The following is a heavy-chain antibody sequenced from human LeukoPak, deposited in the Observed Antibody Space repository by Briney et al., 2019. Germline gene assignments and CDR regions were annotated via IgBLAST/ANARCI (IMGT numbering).Heavy chain of an antibody. J-gene: IGHJ3*02. CDR1: GYSFTSYW. V-gene: IGHV5-51*01. CDR2: IYPGDSDT. D-gene: IGHD3-22*01. CDR3: ARTYYYDSSGYYAFDI. Sequence: GESLKISCKGSGYSFTSYWIGWVRQMPGKGLEWMGIIYPGDSDTRYSPSFHGQVTISADKSISTAYLQWSSLKASDTAMYYCARTYYYDSSGYYAFDIWGQGTMVTVSS.